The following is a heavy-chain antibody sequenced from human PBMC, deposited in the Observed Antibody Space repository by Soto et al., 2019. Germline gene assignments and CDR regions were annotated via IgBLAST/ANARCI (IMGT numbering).Heavy chain of an antibody. CDR2: ISSSSSTI. D-gene: IGHD3-10*01. J-gene: IGHJ4*02. V-gene: IGHV3-48*01. Sequence: EVQLVESGGGLVQPGGSLRLSCAASGFTFSSYSMNWVRQAPGKGLEWVSYISSSSSTIYYAGSVKGRFTISRDNAKNSLYLQMNSLRAEDTAVYYCARDLTMVRGVIDYWGQGTLVTVSS. CDR1: GFTFSSYS. CDR3: ARDLTMVRGVIDY.